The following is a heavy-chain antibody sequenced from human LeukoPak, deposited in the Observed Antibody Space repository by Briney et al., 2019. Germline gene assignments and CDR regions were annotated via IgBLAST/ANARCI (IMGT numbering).Heavy chain of an antibody. CDR2: INWNGGST. V-gene: IGHV3-20*04. D-gene: IGHD2-2*01. CDR1: GFTFDDYG. CDR3: ARDTRLPPAAIGGDFDY. J-gene: IGHJ4*02. Sequence: GGSLRLSCAASGFTFDDYGMSWVRQAPGKGLEWVSGINWNGGSTGYADSVKGRFTISRDNAKNSLYLQMNSLRAEDTAVYYCARDTRLPPAAIGGDFDYWGQGTLVTVSS.